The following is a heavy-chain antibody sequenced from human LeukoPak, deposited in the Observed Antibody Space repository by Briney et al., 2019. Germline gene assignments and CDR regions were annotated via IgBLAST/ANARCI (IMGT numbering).Heavy chain of an antibody. CDR1: GFTVSSNY. CDR3: ARSLRVRGVPDYMDV. J-gene: IGHJ6*03. Sequence: GGSLRLSCAASGFTVSSNYMSWVRQAPGKGLEWVSVIYSGGSTYYADSVKGRFTISRDNSKNTLYLQMNSLRAEDTAVYYCARSLRVRGVPDYMDVWGKGTTVTISS. D-gene: IGHD3-10*01. V-gene: IGHV3-66*01. CDR2: IYSGGST.